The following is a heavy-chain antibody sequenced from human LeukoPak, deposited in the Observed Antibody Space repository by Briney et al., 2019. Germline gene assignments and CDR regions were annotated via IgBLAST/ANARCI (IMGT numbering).Heavy chain of an antibody. D-gene: IGHD3-10*01. CDR1: GGSVSSYY. V-gene: IGHV4-59*02. CDR2: IYYSGST. CDR3: ARGDRSGDFGYYFDY. J-gene: IGHJ4*02. Sequence: PSETLSLTCTVSGGSVSSYYWSWIRQPPGKGLEWIGYIYYSGSTNYNPSLKSRVTISVHTSKNQFSLKVNSVTAADTAVYYCARGDRSGDFGYYFDYWGQGTLVTVSS.